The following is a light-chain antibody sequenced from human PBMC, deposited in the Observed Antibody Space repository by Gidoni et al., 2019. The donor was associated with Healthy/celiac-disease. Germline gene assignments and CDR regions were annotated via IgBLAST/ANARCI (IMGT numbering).Light chain of an antibody. V-gene: IGKV4-1*01. CDR2: WAS. Sequence: DIVMTQPPASLAVSLGERATINCKSSQSVLYSSNNKNYLAWYQQKPGQPPKLLIYWASTRESGVPDRFSGSGSGTDFTLTISSLQAEDVAVYYCQQYYSTPPTFGGGTKVEIK. J-gene: IGKJ4*01. CDR1: QSVLYSSNNKNY. CDR3: QQYYSTPPT.